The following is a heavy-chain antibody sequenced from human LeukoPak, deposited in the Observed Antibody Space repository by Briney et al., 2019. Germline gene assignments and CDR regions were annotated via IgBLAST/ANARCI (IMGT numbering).Heavy chain of an antibody. CDR3: AREEVATGGVDY. Sequence: SETLSLTCSVSGDSISTSSYYWGWIRQPPGKGLEWIGYIYYSSSTNYNPSINSRANISVNTSNNQFSLKQSSVTAANAAVYCCAREEVATGGVDYWGQGTLVTVSS. CDR1: GDSISTSSYY. CDR2: IYYSSST. D-gene: IGHD5-12*01. J-gene: IGHJ4*02. V-gene: IGHV4-61*01.